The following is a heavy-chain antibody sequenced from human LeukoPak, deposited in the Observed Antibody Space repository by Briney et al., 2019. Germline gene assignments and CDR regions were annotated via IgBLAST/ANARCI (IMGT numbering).Heavy chain of an antibody. Sequence: GGSLRLSCAASGFTFSIFSMTWVRQAPGKGLEWVANVKQDGSEEYYVDSVKGRFAISRDNAKNSLYLQMNSLRAEDTAVYYCARDQTRATYYYYMDVWGKGTTVTVSS. CDR1: GFTFSIFS. J-gene: IGHJ6*03. D-gene: IGHD2-2*01. V-gene: IGHV3-7*01. CDR3: ARDQTRATYYYYMDV. CDR2: VKQDGSEE.